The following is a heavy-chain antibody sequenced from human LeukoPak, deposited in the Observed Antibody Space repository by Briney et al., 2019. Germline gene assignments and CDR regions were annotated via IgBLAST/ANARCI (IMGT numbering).Heavy chain of an antibody. D-gene: IGHD1-7*01. CDR1: GGTFSSYA. Sequence: SVKVSCKASGGTFSSYAISWVRQAPGQGLEWMGGIIPIFGTANYAQKFQGRVTITRNTSISTAYMELSSLRSEDTAVYYCARAKLELRNYYYYYMDVWGKGTTVTVSS. CDR2: IIPIFGTA. CDR3: ARAKLELRNYYYYYMDV. V-gene: IGHV1-69*05. J-gene: IGHJ6*03.